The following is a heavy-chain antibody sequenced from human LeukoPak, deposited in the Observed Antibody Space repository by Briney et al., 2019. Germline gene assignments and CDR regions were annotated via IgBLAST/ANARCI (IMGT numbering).Heavy chain of an antibody. D-gene: IGHD2-15*01. CDR1: GDSISCYY. Sequence: SETLSLTCTVSGDSISCYYWSWIRQPPGKGLEWIGYIYYSGSTNYNPSLKSRVTISVDTSKNQFSLKLSSVTAADTAVYYCAREAWPGGYYDYWGQGTLVTVSS. V-gene: IGHV4-59*01. J-gene: IGHJ4*02. CDR3: AREAWPGGYYDY. CDR2: IYYSGST.